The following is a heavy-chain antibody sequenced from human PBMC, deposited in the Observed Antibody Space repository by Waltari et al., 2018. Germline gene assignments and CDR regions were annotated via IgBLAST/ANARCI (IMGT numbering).Heavy chain of an antibody. CDR1: GGTFSSYA. CDR2: IRPIFGKA. V-gene: IGHV1-69*01. J-gene: IGHJ3*02. D-gene: IGHD2-21*02. Sequence: QVQLVQSGAEVKKPGSSVKVSCKASGGTFSSYAISWVRQAPGQGLEWMGGIRPIFGKANYAQKFQGRGTITADESTSTAYMELSSLRSEDTAVYYCARGREYGGNSGAYAFDIWGQGTMVTVSS. CDR3: ARGREYGGNSGAYAFDI.